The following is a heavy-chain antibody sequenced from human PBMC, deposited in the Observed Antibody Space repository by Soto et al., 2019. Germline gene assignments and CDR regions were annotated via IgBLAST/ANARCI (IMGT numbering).Heavy chain of an antibody. CDR2: INHSGST. V-gene: IGHV4-34*01. Sequence: SETLSLTCAVYGGSFSGYYWSWIRQPPGKGLEWIGEINHSGSTNYNPSLKSRVTISVDTSKNQFSLKLSSVTAADTAVYYCARSLILWFGSPDRRFDPWGQGTLVTVSS. CDR3: ARSLILWFGSPDRRFDP. D-gene: IGHD3-10*01. J-gene: IGHJ5*02. CDR1: GGSFSGYY.